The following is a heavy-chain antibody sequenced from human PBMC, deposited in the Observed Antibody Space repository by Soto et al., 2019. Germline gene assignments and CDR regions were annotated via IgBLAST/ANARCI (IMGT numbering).Heavy chain of an antibody. V-gene: IGHV3-48*01. D-gene: IGHD4-4*01. J-gene: IGHJ4*02. CDR3: ASLISDYSNYAHVDY. CDR2: ISSSASTI. Sequence: PVGSLRLSCAASGFTFTSYSMNWVRQAPGKGLEWVSYISSSASTIYYADSVRGRFTISRDNSKNTLYLQMNSLRAEDTAVYYCASLISDYSNYAHVDYWGQGTLVTVSS. CDR1: GFTFTSYS.